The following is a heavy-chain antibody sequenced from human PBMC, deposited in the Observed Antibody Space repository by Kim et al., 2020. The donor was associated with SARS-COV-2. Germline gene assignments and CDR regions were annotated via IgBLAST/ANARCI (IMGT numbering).Heavy chain of an antibody. V-gene: IGHV1-18*01. CDR2: ISAYNGNT. J-gene: IGHJ6*02. CDR3: ARGPPSAWLSPDYYFYAMDL. CDR1: GYTFTNNG. D-gene: IGHD3-22*01. Sequence: ASVKVSCKASGYTFTNNGINWVRQAPGRGLEWMGWISAYNGNTKYAQMLQGRVTMTTDTSTSTAYMDMRSLTSDDTAVHYCARGPPSAWLSPDYYFYAMDLWGQGTTVTVSS.